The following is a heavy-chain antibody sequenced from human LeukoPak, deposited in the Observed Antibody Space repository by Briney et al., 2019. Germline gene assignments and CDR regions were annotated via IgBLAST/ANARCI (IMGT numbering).Heavy chain of an antibody. V-gene: IGHV4-39*01. D-gene: IGHD3-22*01. CDR2: IFYSGST. CDR1: GGSISSSSYY. Sequence: SETLSLTCTVSGGSISSSSYYWGWIRQPPGKGLEWIGNIFYSGSTYYNPSLKSRVTISVDTSKNQFSLKLSSVTAADTAVYYCARGPQTGTNYYDSSGYYFDYWGQGTLVTVSS. J-gene: IGHJ4*02. CDR3: ARGPQTGTNYYDSSGYYFDY.